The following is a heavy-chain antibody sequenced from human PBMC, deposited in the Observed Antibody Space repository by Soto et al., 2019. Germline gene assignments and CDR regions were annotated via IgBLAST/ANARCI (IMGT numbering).Heavy chain of an antibody. Sequence: QAGPTLGNPRLPLSLTCTVSGLSLSNGRLGVSWIRQPPGKALEWLAHIFSNDDKSYSTSLKSRLTISKDTSRSQVVLTMTNMDPVDSATYYCALIKDCSRTDCYLASFDPWGQGTLVTVSS. D-gene: IGHD2-2*01. V-gene: IGHV2-26*01. CDR1: GLSLSNGRLG. J-gene: IGHJ5*02. CDR3: ALIKDCSRTDCYLASFDP. CDR2: IFSNDDK.